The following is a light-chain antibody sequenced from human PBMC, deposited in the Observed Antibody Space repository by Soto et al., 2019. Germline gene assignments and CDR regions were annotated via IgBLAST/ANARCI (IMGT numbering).Light chain of an antibody. Sequence: SYELIQPPSVSVSPGQTASITCTGDKLGEKFASWYQQKSGQSPVPIIYQDNKRPSGIPERFSGSSSGNTATLTISGARTVDEADYYCQAWDTTTYYVFGTGTKVTVL. V-gene: IGLV3-1*01. CDR1: KLGEKF. CDR3: QAWDTTTYYV. J-gene: IGLJ1*01. CDR2: QDN.